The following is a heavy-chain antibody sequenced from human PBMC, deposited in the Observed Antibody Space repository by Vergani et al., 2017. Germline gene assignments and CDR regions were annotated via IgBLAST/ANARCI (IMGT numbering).Heavy chain of an antibody. CDR1: GGSISSYY. J-gene: IGHJ5*02. D-gene: IGHD2-15*01. CDR3: ARERRSCSGGSCLDWFDP. V-gene: IGHV4-59*01. CDR2: IYYSGNI. Sequence: QVQLQESGPGLAKPSETLSLTCTVSGGSISSYYWTWIRQPPGKGLEWIGYIYYSGNINYNPSLKSRVIISVDTSKNQFSLKLSSVTAADTAVYYCARERRSCSGGSCLDWFDPWGQGTLVTVSA.